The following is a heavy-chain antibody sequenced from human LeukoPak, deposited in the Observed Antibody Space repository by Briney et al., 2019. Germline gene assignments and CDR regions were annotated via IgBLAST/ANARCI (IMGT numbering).Heavy chain of an antibody. CDR3: AKVRIRGYSYGTLDY. CDR1: GFTFSSYG. V-gene: IGHV3-23*01. Sequence: GGSLRLSCAASGFTFSSYGMSWVRQAPGKGLEWVSAISGSGGSTYYADSVKGRFTISRDNSKNTLYLQMNSLRAEDTAVYYCAKVRIRGYSYGTLDYWGQGTLVTVSS. J-gene: IGHJ4*02. D-gene: IGHD5-18*01. CDR2: ISGSGGST.